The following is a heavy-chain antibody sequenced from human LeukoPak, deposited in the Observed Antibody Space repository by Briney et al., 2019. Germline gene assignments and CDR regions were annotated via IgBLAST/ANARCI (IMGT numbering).Heavy chain of an antibody. J-gene: IGHJ4*02. Sequence: ASVNVSCKASGYTFTSYGISWVRQAPGQGLEWMGWISAYNGNTNYAQKLQGRVTMTTDTSTSAAYMELRSLRSDDTAVYYCASSLGIAAAGGLFDYWGQGTLVTVSS. CDR3: ASSLGIAAAGGLFDY. D-gene: IGHD6-13*01. V-gene: IGHV1-18*01. CDR2: ISAYNGNT. CDR1: GYTFTSYG.